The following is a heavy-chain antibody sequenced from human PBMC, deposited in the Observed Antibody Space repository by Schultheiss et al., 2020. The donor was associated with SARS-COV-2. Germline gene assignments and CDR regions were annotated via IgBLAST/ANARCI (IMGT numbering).Heavy chain of an antibody. CDR2: INSDGKSA. CDR3: VRNDRELLSGTYYQWGMDV. V-gene: IGHV3-74*01. J-gene: IGHJ6*02. Sequence: GSLRLSCVASGFSFNTYWMHWVRQVPGKGLVWVSRINSDGKSATYADSVKGRFIISRDNAKSSLYLQMDSLRAEDTAVYYCVRNDRELLSGTYYQWGMDVWGQGTTVTVSS. CDR1: GFSFNTYW. D-gene: IGHD3-10*01.